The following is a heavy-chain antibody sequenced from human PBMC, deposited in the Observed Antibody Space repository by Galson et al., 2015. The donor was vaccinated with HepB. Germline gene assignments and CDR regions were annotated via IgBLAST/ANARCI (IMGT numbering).Heavy chain of an antibody. CDR3: AKDSTGVYFDS. D-gene: IGHD7-27*01. CDR2: ILYDGSKE. V-gene: IGHV3-30*18. Sequence: SLRLSCAASGFNFDSNGFSWVRQAPGKGLEWVAIILYDGSKEYYADSVKGRFTISRDNSKNTVYLVMNSLTAEDTAVYYCAKDSTGVYFDSWGQGTLVTVSS. CDR1: GFNFDSNG. J-gene: IGHJ4*02.